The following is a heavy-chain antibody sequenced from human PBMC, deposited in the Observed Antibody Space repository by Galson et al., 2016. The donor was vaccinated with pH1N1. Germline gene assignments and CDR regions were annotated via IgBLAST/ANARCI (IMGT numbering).Heavy chain of an antibody. V-gene: IGHV3-30*02. CDR2: IKYDGNYE. Sequence: SLRLSCATSGVTVSTFGMHWVRQVPGKGLEWVAVIKYDGNYEDYKDSVKGRFTISRDNSKNTLYLQMNNLKIEETAIYYCAKYLFSTGTSGFFDHWGQGTLVTVSS. D-gene: IGHD1/OR15-1a*01. CDR3: AKYLFSTGTSGFFDH. CDR1: GVTVSTFG. J-gene: IGHJ4*02.